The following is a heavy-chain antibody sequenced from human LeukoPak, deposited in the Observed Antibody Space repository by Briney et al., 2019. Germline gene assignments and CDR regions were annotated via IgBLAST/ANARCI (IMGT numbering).Heavy chain of an antibody. CDR2: IYYSGST. CDR1: GGSISSYY. CDR3: ARDFLDISGYYDSAFDI. D-gene: IGHD3-22*01. J-gene: IGHJ3*02. V-gene: IGHV4-59*01. Sequence: SEALSLTCTVSGGSISSYYWSWIRQPPGKGLEWIGYIYYSGSTNYHPSLKSRVTISVATSKNQFSLKLSSVTAADTAVYYCARDFLDISGYYDSAFDIWGQGTMVTVSS.